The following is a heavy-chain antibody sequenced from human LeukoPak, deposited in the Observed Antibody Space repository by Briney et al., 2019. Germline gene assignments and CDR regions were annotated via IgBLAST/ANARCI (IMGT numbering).Heavy chain of an antibody. Sequence: GGSLRLSCAASGFTFSSYAMSWVHQAPGKGLEWVSAISGSGGSTYYADSVKGRFTISRDNSKNTLYLQMNSLRAEDTAVYYCAKDRKWLRLSYFDYWGQGTLVTVSS. CDR1: GFTFSSYA. D-gene: IGHD5-12*01. J-gene: IGHJ4*02. CDR2: ISGSGGST. V-gene: IGHV3-23*01. CDR3: AKDRKWLRLSYFDY.